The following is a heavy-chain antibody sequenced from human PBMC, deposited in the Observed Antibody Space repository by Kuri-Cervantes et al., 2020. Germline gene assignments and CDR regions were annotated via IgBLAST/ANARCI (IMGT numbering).Heavy chain of an antibody. J-gene: IGHJ6*02. Sequence: SETLSLTCTVSGGSISSSSYYWGWIRQPPGKGLEWIGSIYYSGSTYYNPSLKSRVTISVDTSKNQFSLKLRFVTAADTAVYYCARVRYDYVWGSYRSPNYYYGMDVWGQGTTVTVSS. CDR2: IYYSGST. CDR3: ARVRYDYVWGSYRSPNYYYGMDV. CDR1: GGSISSSSYY. D-gene: IGHD3-16*02. V-gene: IGHV4-39*07.